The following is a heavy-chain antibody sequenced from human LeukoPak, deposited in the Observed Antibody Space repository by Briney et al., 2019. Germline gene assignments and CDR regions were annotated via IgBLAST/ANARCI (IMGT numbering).Heavy chain of an antibody. CDR3: ARGYGGTLDY. Sequence: PSETLSLTCAVSGGSISSGGYSWSWIRQPPGKGLEWIGYIYHSGSTYYNPSLKSRVTISVDRSKNQFSLKLSSVTAADTAVYYCARGYGGTLDYWGQGTLVTVSS. V-gene: IGHV4-30-2*01. D-gene: IGHD4-23*01. CDR2: IYHSGST. CDR1: GGSISSGGYS. J-gene: IGHJ4*02.